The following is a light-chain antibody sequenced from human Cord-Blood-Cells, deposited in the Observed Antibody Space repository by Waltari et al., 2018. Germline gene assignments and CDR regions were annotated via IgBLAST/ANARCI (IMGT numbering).Light chain of an antibody. Sequence: DLQMTQSPSPLSASVGDRVTITCRASQSISSYLNWYHQKPGKAPKLLIYAASSLQSGVPSRFSGSGSGTDFTLTISSLQPEDFATYYCQQSYSTPYTFGQGTKLEIK. CDR1: QSISSY. CDR2: AAS. V-gene: IGKV1-39*01. J-gene: IGKJ2*01. CDR3: QQSYSTPYT.